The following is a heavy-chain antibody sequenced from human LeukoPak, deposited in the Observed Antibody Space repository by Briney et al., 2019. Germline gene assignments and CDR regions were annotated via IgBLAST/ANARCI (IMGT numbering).Heavy chain of an antibody. CDR1: GYTFTSYD. Sequence: ASVKVSCKASGYTFTSYDINWVRQATGQGLEWMGWMNPNSGNTGYAQKFQGRVTITRNTSISTAYMELSSLRSEDTAVYYCARGYRWELVGYHYYYTDLWGKGTTVTVSS. V-gene: IGHV1-8*03. CDR2: MNPNSGNT. D-gene: IGHD1-26*01. CDR3: ARGYRWELVGYHYYYTDL. J-gene: IGHJ6*03.